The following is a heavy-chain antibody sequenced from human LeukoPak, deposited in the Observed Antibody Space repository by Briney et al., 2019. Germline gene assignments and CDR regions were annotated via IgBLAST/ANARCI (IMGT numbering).Heavy chain of an antibody. Sequence: ASVKVSCKASGYTFTGYYMHWVRQAPGQGLEWIGRINPNSGGTNYAQKFQGRVTMTRDTSSSTAYMELSRLRSDDTAVYYCARGSQWLVPIDYWGQGTLVTVSS. CDR2: INPNSGGT. D-gene: IGHD6-19*01. V-gene: IGHV1-2*06. CDR1: GYTFTGYY. J-gene: IGHJ4*02. CDR3: ARGSQWLVPIDY.